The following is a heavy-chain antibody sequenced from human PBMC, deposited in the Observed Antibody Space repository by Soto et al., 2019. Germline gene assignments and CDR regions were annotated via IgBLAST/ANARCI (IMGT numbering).Heavy chain of an antibody. Sequence: SVKVSCKASGYIFTSYYIHWMRQAPGQGLEWMGGIIPIFGTANYAQKFQGRDTITADESTSTAYMELSSLRSEDTAVYYCSRDRRGGGAKGYYGMDVWGQGTTGTVSS. CDR3: SRDRRGGGAKGYYGMDV. CDR2: IIPIFGTA. J-gene: IGHJ6*02. CDR1: GYIFTSYY. D-gene: IGHD2-15*01. V-gene: IGHV1-69*13.